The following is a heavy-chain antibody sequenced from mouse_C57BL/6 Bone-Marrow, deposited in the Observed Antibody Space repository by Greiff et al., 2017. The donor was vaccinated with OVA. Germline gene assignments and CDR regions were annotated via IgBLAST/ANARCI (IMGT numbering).Heavy chain of an antibody. J-gene: IGHJ2*01. D-gene: IGHD2-4*01. CDR1: GYTFTDYK. CDR2: INPNNGGT. Sequence: VQLKESGPELVKPGASVKIPCKASGYTFTDYKMDWVKQSHGKSLEWIGDINPNNGGTIYNQKLKGKPTLPVDKSSSTAYMELRSLTSDDTSVYYCARSRGYDYDRGGFDYWGQGTTLTVSS. V-gene: IGHV1-18*01. CDR3: ARSRGYDYDRGGFDY.